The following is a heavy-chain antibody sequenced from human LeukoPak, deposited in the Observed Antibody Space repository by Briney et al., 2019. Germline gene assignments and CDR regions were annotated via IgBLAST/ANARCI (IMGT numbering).Heavy chain of an antibody. Sequence: GGSLRLSCAAAGFTFAEYTMHWVRHAQGKGLGWVSLISWNGARIHYGDSVKGRFTISRDNSKNSLYLQMNSLRTEDTALYYCVKDLVAASENVRGWYPMDYWGQGTLVTVSS. D-gene: IGHD6-19*01. CDR2: ISWNGARI. J-gene: IGHJ4*02. V-gene: IGHV3-43*01. CDR3: VKDLVAASENVRGWYPMDY. CDR1: GFTFAEYT.